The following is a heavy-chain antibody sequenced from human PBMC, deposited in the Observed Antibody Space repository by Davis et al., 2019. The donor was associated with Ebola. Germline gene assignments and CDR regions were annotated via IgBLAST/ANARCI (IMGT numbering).Heavy chain of an antibody. CDR3: TSFIQDDDY. CDR1: GFTFSGSA. J-gene: IGHJ4*02. V-gene: IGHV3-73*01. CDR2: IRSKANSYAT. D-gene: IGHD5-18*01. Sequence: GESLNTSCAASGFTFSGSAMHWVRQASGKGLEWVGRIRSKANSYATAYAASVKGRFTISSDDSKNTAYLQMNSLKTEDTAVYYCTSFIQDDDYWGQGTLVTVSS.